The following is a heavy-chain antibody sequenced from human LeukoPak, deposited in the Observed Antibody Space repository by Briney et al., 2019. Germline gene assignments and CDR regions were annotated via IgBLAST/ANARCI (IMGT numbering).Heavy chain of an antibody. Sequence: GGSLRLSCAASGFTLSSYAMHWVRQAPGKGLEWVAVISYDGSNKYYADSVKGRFTISRDNSKNTLYLQMNSLRAEDTAVYYCVYCSSTSCQDWGQGTLVTVSS. CDR3: VYCSSTSCQD. CDR1: GFTLSSYA. D-gene: IGHD2-2*01. V-gene: IGHV3-30-3*01. CDR2: ISYDGSNK. J-gene: IGHJ4*02.